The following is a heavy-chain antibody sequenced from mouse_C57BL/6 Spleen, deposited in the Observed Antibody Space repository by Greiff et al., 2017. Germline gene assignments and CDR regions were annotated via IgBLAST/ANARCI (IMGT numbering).Heavy chain of an antibody. J-gene: IGHJ1*03. CDR1: GFSLSTFGMG. Sequence: QVTLKVSGPGILQPSQTLSLTCSFSGFSLSTFGMGVGWIRQPSGKGLEWLAHIWWDDDKYYNPALKSRLTNSKDTSKNQVFLKIANVDTADTATYYCARMYYGSSSYWYFDVWGTGTTVTVSS. D-gene: IGHD1-1*01. CDR2: IWWDDDK. CDR3: ARMYYGSSSYWYFDV. V-gene: IGHV8-8*01.